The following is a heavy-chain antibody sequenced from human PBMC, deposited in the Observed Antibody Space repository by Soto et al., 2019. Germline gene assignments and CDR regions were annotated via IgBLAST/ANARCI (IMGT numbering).Heavy chain of an antibody. Sequence: PGGSLGLSCSASGFGFRSYGMEWVRLAPGKGLEWVAATTYDGGIKHYVDSVKGRFTISRDNSKNTLYLQMNSLRVEDTATYFCAGALENPYFYYGLNVWGQGTTVTVS. CDR2: TTYDGGIK. D-gene: IGHD1-1*01. CDR1: GFGFRSYG. J-gene: IGHJ6*02. V-gene: IGHV3-30*03. CDR3: AGALENPYFYYGLNV.